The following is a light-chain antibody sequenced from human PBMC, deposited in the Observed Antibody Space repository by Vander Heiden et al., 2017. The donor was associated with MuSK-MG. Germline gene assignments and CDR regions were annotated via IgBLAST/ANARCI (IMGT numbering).Light chain of an antibody. Sequence: DLVMTQTPLSLSVTPGQPAYISCKSSQSLLHSDGMTYLYCYLQKPRQPPQLLLFYVSNRFSGVPDRFSGSGSGTDFTLKISRVEPEDVCVYYCMQSIQIPPITFGRGTRLEIK. J-gene: IGKJ5*01. V-gene: IGKV2D-29*01. CDR2: YVS. CDR3: MQSIQIPPIT. CDR1: QSLLHSDGMTY.